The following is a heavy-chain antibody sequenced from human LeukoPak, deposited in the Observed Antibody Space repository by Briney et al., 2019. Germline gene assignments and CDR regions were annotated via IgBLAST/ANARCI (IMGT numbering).Heavy chain of an antibody. D-gene: IGHD3-22*01. J-gene: IGHJ4*02. V-gene: IGHV4-34*01. Sequence: SETLSLTCAVYGGPFSGYYWSWIRQPPGKGLEWIGEINHSGSTNYNPSLKSRVTISVDTSKNQFSLKLSSVTAADTAVYYCARGHHYDSSGASTGSQYYFDYWGQGTLVTVSS. CDR3: ARGHHYDSSGASTGSQYYFDY. CDR2: INHSGST. CDR1: GGPFSGYY.